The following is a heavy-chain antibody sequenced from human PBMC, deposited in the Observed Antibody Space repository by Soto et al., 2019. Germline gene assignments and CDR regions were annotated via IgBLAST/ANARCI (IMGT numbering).Heavy chain of an antibody. V-gene: IGHV3-15*04. CDR3: TTPLK. Sequence: GESLKISCAASGFTFSNAWMSWVRQAPGKGLEWVGRIESKTDGGTTDYAAPVKGRFTISRDDSKNTLYLQMNSLKTEDTAVYYCTTPLKWGQGTLVTVSS. CDR1: GFTFSNAW. J-gene: IGHJ4*02. CDR2: IESKTDGGTT.